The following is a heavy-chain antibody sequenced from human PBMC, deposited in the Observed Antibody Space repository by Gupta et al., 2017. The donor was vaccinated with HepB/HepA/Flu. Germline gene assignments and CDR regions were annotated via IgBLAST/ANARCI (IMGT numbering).Heavy chain of an antibody. Sequence: EVQLVESGGGLVQPGGSLRLSCAASGFTFSNYIFHWVRQAPGKGLEYISSISGHGLGTYYANSVKDRFTISRDNSKNTLYLHMGKVRPEDTAVYYCATNTTFWAYDSWGQGTLVIVSS. J-gene: IGHJ4*02. CDR1: GFTFSNYI. CDR3: ATNTTFWAYDS. V-gene: IGHV3-64*01. D-gene: IGHD2/OR15-2a*01. CDR2: ISGHGLGT.